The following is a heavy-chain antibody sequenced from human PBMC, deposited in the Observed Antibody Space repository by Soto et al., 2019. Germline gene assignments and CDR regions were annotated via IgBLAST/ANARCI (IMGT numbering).Heavy chain of an antibody. Sequence: PSETLSLTCTVSGGSVSSGSYYWSWIRQPPGKGLKWIGYIYYSGSTNYNPSLKSRVTISVDTSKNQFSLKLSSVTAADTAVYYCARDSYYYDTSGYPSVRFDYWGQGTQVTVSS. CDR1: GGSVSSGSYY. CDR3: ARDSYYYDTSGYPSVRFDY. CDR2: IYYSGST. V-gene: IGHV4-61*01. J-gene: IGHJ4*02. D-gene: IGHD3-22*01.